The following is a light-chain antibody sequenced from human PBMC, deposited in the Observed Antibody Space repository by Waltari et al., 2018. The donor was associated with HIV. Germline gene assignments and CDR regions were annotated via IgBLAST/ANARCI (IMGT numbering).Light chain of an antibody. CDR2: AAS. J-gene: IGKJ5*01. Sequence: DIQMTQSPSSLSASVGDRVTITCRVSQGISNYLAWFQQKPGKAPKSLSYAASSLQSGVPSKFSGSGSGTYFTLTISSLQPEDVATYYCQQYNSYPITFGQGTRLEIK. CDR3: QQYNSYPIT. V-gene: IGKV1-16*02. CDR1: QGISNY.